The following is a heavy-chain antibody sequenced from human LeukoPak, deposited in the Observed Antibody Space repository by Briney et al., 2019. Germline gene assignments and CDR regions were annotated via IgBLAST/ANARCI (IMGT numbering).Heavy chain of an antibody. D-gene: IGHD2-15*01. CDR3: ARNGDYSMDY. Sequence: SETLSLTCAVSGGSISSGWWWSWVRQSPGKGLEWIAEIHHSGTTHYNPSLKSRLSISVDKSKNQFSLKLTSMAAADTAVYYCARNGDYSMDYLGQGTLVTVSS. CDR1: GGSISSGWW. V-gene: IGHV4-4*02. J-gene: IGHJ4*02. CDR2: IHHSGTT.